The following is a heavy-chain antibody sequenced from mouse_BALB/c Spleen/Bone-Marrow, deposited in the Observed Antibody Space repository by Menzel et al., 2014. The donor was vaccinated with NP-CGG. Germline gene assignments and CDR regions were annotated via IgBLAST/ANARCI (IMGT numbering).Heavy chain of an antibody. CDR1: GFSLTSYG. J-gene: IGHJ4*01. Sequence: VKLMESGPGLVAPSQSLSITCTVSGFSLTSYGVSRVRQPPGKGLEWLGVIWGDGSTNYHSALISRLSISKDNSKSQVFLKLNSLQTDDTATYQCAKGEYGKRYYVMDYWGQGTSVTVSS. V-gene: IGHV2-3*01. CDR2: IWGDGST. CDR3: AKGEYGKRYYVMDY. D-gene: IGHD2-10*02.